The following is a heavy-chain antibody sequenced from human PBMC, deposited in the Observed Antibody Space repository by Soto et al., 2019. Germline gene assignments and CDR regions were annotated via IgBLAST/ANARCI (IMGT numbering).Heavy chain of an antibody. CDR1: GFTFSSSW. V-gene: IGHV3-74*01. J-gene: IGHJ4*02. Sequence: EVQLVESGGGLVQPGGSLRLSCAASGFTFSSSWMHWVRQVPGKGLVWVSRINSDGSSTHYADSVKGRFTISRDNAKNTLYLQMNSLSAEDTAVYYCARDYSDCFDFWGQGTLVTVSS. CDR3: ARDYSDCFDF. CDR2: INSDGSST. D-gene: IGHD4-4*01.